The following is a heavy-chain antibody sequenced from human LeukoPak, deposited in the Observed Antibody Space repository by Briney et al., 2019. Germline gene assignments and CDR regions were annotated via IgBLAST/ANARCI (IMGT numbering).Heavy chain of an antibody. J-gene: IGHJ6*02. CDR3: AKHHGYSYGPSYGMDV. D-gene: IGHD5-18*01. CDR2: ISGSGGST. CDR1: GFTVSSNY. V-gene: IGHV3-23*01. Sequence: GGSLRLSCAASGFTVSSNYMSWVRQAPGKGLEWVSAISGSGGSTYYADSVKGRFTISRDNSKNTLYLQMNSLRAEDTAVYYCAKHHGYSYGPSYGMDVWGQGTTVTVSS.